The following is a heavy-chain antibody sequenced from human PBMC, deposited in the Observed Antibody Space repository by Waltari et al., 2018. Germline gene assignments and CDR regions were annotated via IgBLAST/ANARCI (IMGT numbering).Heavy chain of an antibody. Sequence: QVQLQESGPGLVKPSGTLSLTCTVSGDSISNTFFWRWVRQSPGKGLEWIGQVHQSGRSNYNPSLESRVTVSMDTSKNQFSLRVTSVTAADTAIYYCASDRGRGLYLDSWGQGTLVTVSP. V-gene: IGHV4-4*02. D-gene: IGHD2-15*01. J-gene: IGHJ4*02. CDR1: GDSISNTFF. CDR3: ASDRGRGLYLDS. CDR2: VHQSGRS.